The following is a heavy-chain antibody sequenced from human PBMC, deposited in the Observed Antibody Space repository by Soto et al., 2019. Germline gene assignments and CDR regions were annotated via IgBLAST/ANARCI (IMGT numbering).Heavy chain of an antibody. CDR3: ARVLYYYGSGSYPTPYYYYGMDV. Sequence: TLSLTCTVSGASISSYYWSWIRQPPGKALEWLARIDWDDDKYYSTSLKTRLTISKDTSKNQVVLTMTNMDPVDTATYYCARVLYYYGSGSYPTPYYYYGMDVWGQGTTVTVSS. D-gene: IGHD3-10*01. CDR1: GASISSYY. CDR2: IDWDDDK. V-gene: IGHV2-70*11. J-gene: IGHJ6*02.